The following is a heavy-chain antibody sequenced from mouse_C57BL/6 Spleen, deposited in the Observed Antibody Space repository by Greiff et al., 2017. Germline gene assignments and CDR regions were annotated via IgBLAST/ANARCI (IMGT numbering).Heavy chain of an antibody. V-gene: IGHV1-61*01. CDR1: GYTFTSYW. CDR3: ARRSLCDEDWYFDV. CDR2: IYPSDSET. J-gene: IGHJ1*03. D-gene: IGHD6-1*01. Sequence: QVQLQQPGAELVRPGSSVKLSCKASGYTFTSYWMDWVKQRPGQGLEWIGNIYPSDSETHYNQKFTDKTTLTVDKSSSTAYMQLSSLTSEDSAFYCGARRSLCDEDWYFDVWGTGTTVTVSS.